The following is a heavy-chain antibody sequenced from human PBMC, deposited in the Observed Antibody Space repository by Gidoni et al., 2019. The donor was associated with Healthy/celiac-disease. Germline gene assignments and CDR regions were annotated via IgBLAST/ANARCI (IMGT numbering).Heavy chain of an antibody. J-gene: IGHJ3*02. CDR2: IWYDGSNK. V-gene: IGHV3-33*01. CDR3: ARDWGDGTVTHAFDI. D-gene: IGHD3-10*01. Sequence: QVQLVESGGGVVQPGRSLRLSCAASGFTFSSYGMHWVRQAPGKGLEWVAVIWYDGSNKYYADSVKGRFTISRDNSKNTLYLQMNSLRAEDTAVYYCARDWGDGTVTHAFDIWGQGTMVTVSS. CDR1: GFTFSSYG.